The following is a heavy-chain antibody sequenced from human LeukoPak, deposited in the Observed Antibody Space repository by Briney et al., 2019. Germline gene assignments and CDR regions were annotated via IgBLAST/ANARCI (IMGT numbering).Heavy chain of an antibody. D-gene: IGHD6-13*01. CDR3: TTLNLASGAP. Sequence: GGSLRLSCEASGFTFSIAWMTWVRQAPGKGLEWVGRIKSSKDGGTTDYAAPVKGRFSISRDDSRNTLFLQMNNLKSEDTAVYSCTTLNLASGAPWGQGTLVTVS. J-gene: IGHJ5*02. CDR2: IKSSKDGGTT. V-gene: IGHV3-15*01. CDR1: GFTFSIAW.